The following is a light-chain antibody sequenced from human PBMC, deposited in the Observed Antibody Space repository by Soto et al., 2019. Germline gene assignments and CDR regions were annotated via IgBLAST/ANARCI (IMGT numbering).Light chain of an antibody. J-gene: IGKJ3*01. CDR3: QQIYSTPFP. Sequence: DIQMTQSPSSLSASVGDRVTITCRASQSISSYLNWYQQKPGKAPKLLIYAASSLQSGVPSRFSGSDSGTYFPPPISSLQPEDFATYYCQQIYSTPFPFGPGTKVDIK. V-gene: IGKV1-39*01. CDR2: AAS. CDR1: QSISSY.